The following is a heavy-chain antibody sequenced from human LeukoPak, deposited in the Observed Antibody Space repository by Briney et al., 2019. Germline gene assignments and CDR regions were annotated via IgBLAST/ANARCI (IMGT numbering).Heavy chain of an antibody. D-gene: IGHD3-10*01. Sequence: GGSLRLSCAASGFTFSSYDMHWVRQAPGKGLEWVSAVSGSGGSTYYAESVKGRFTISRDNSKNTVFLQMNSLRAEDTALYYCAKGEDTMVRGVRYFDYWGQGTLVTVSS. CDR2: VSGSGGST. CDR1: GFTFSSYD. CDR3: AKGEDTMVRGVRYFDY. V-gene: IGHV3-23*01. J-gene: IGHJ4*02.